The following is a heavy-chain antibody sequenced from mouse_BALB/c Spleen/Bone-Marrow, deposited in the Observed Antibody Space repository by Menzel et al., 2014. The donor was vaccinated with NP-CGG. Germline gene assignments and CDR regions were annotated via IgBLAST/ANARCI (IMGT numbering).Heavy chain of an antibody. V-gene: IGHV5-9-1*01. J-gene: IGHJ3*01. D-gene: IGHD2-3*01. CDR1: GFTFSSYA. CDR2: ISSGGSHT. Sequence: EVKLMESGGGLVKPGGSLKLSCAASGFTFSSYAMSWVRQTPEKRLEWVATISSGGSHTYYPDSVKGRFTISRDNAKNTLYLQMSSLRSEDTAMYYCARRKVFDGYSWFAYWGQGTLVTVSA. CDR3: ARRKVFDGYSWFAY.